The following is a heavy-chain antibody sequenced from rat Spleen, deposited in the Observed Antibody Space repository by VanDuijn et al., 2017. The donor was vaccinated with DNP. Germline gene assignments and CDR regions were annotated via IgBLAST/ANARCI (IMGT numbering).Heavy chain of an antibody. Sequence: EVQLQESGSDLVKPSQSLSLTCSVTGYSITSNYWGWIRKFPGNKMEYIGHISYSGSTNYNPSLKSRISITRDTSKNHFFLHLNSVTTEDTATYYCARWTRYFDYWGQGVMVTVSS. CDR2: ISYSGST. CDR3: ARWTRYFDY. J-gene: IGHJ2*01. V-gene: IGHV3-1*01. D-gene: IGHD1-7*01. CDR1: GYSITSNY.